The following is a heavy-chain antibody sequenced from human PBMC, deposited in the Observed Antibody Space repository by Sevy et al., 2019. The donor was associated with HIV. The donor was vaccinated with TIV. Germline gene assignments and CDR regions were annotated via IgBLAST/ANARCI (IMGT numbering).Heavy chain of an antibody. Sequence: GGSLKLSCAASGFTVSSNYMSWVRQAPGKGLEWVSVIYSGGSTYYADSVKGRFTISRDNSKNTLYLQTNGLRAEDTAVYDCARDRNYYDSSGYYRGLGAFDIWGQGTMVTVSS. CDR1: GFTVSSNY. V-gene: IGHV3-53*01. CDR3: ARDRNYYDSSGYYRGLGAFDI. CDR2: IYSGGST. J-gene: IGHJ3*02. D-gene: IGHD3-22*01.